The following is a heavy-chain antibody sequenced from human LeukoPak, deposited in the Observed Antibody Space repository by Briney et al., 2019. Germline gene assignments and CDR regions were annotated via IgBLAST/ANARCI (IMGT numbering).Heavy chain of an antibody. Sequence: GGSLRLSCAASGFTFNTYNMNWVRQAPGKGLEWVSGITSDGSTYYADSVRGRFIISRDNSKNTLYLQMNSLRAEDRALYYCAREYMDVWGKGTMVTISS. CDR3: AREYMDV. CDR2: ITSDGST. J-gene: IGHJ6*03. V-gene: IGHV3-23*01. CDR1: GFTFNTYN.